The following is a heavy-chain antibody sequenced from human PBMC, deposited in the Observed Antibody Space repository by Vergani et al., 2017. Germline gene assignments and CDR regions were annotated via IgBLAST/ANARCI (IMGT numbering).Heavy chain of an antibody. J-gene: IGHJ4*02. V-gene: IGHV4-34*01. Sequence: QVQLQEWGAGLLKTSETLSLTCGVSGGSFSDYYWSWIRQAPGMGLEWIGEDNHGGRTNYNPSLKSRVSISVDTSKNQFSLQLTSVTAADSALYFCASIARAPTRRNPPPDYWGQGILVTVSS. CDR1: GGSFSDYY. CDR2: DNHGGRT. CDR3: ASIARAPTRRNPPPDY. D-gene: IGHD3-16*02.